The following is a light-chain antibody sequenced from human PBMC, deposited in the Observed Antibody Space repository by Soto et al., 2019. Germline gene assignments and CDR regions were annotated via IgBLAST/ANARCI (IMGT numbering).Light chain of an antibody. CDR2: HAS. J-gene: IGKJ4*01. CDR1: ERVSSSF. Sequence: EIVLTQSPGTLSLSPGEGDTLSCRASERVSSSFVAWYQHKPGQAPRLLIYHASGRAPGVPDRFSGSASGTTFTLTVSRLEPEDFAVYYCQQYGSSPLTFGGGTKVEIK. CDR3: QQYGSSPLT. V-gene: IGKV3-20*01.